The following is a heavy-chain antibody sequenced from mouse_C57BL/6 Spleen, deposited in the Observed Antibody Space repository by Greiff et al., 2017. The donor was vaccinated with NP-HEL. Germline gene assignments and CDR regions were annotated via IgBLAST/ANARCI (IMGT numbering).Heavy chain of an antibody. CDR2: IYPGNSDT. D-gene: IGHD1-1*01. V-gene: IGHV1-5*01. J-gene: IGHJ4*01. Sequence: EVQLQQSGTVLARPGASVKMSCKTSGYTFTSYWMHWVKQRPGQGLEWIGAIYPGNSDTSYNQKFKGKAKLTAVTSASTAYMELSSLTNEDSAVYYCTRSITTVVAPMDYWGQGTSVTVSS. CDR1: GYTFTSYW. CDR3: TRSITTVVAPMDY.